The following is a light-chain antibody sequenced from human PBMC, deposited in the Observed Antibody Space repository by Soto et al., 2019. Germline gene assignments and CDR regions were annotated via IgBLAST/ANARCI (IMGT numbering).Light chain of an antibody. V-gene: IGLV6-57*01. CDR3: QSYDSSSVI. CDR1: SGSITSSY. J-gene: IGLJ2*01. Sequence: NFMLTQPHSVSESPGKTVTISCTRSSGSITSSYVQWYQQRPGSSPTTVIQEDNRRPSGVPDRFSGSIDSSSNSASLIISGLRTEDEADYYCQSYDSSSVIFGGGTKLTVL. CDR2: EDN.